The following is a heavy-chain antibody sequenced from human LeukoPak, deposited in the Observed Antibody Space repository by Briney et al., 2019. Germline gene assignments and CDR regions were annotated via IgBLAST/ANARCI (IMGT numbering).Heavy chain of an antibody. V-gene: IGHV1-69*05. J-gene: IGHJ6*03. D-gene: IGHD4-23*01. CDR3: AANDYGGLYYYYYMNV. Sequence: GASVKVSCKASGGTFSSYAISWVRQAPGQGLEWMGGIIPIFGTANYAQKFQGRVTITTDESTSTAYMELSSLRSEDAAVYYCAANDYGGLYYYYYMNVWGKGTTVTVSS. CDR1: GGTFSSYA. CDR2: IIPIFGTA.